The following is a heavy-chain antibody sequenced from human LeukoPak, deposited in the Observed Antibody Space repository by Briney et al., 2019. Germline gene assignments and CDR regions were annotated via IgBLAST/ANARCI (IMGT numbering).Heavy chain of an antibody. J-gene: IGHJ4*02. CDR1: GYTFTNYG. D-gene: IGHD1-1*01. CDR3: ARVDSWKVFDY. Sequence: EASVKVSCKASGYTFTNYGVSWVRQAPGQGLEWMGWISAYNGYTNYAQKLQGRLIMTTDTPTSTAYMELRSLRSDDTAVYYCARVDSWKVFDYWGQGTLVTVSS. V-gene: IGHV1-18*01. CDR2: ISAYNGYT.